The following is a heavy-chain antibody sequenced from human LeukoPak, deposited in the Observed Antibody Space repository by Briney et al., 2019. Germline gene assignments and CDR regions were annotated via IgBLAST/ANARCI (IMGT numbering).Heavy chain of an antibody. Sequence: GESLKISCKGSGYSFTSYWIGWVRQMPGKGLERMGIIYPGDSDTRYSPSFQGQVTISADKSISTAYLQWSSLKASDTAMYYCARLDCSGGSCYPFDYWGQGTLVTVSS. CDR3: ARLDCSGGSCYPFDY. CDR2: IYPGDSDT. CDR1: GYSFTSYW. D-gene: IGHD2-15*01. V-gene: IGHV5-51*01. J-gene: IGHJ4*02.